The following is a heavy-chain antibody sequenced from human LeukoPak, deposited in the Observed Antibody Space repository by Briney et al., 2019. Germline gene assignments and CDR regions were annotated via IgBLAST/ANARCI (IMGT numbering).Heavy chain of an antibody. Sequence: ASVKVSCKASGDSLSNYAISWVRQAPGQGLEWMGRIIPIFDTASYAESFQGRATITADIPSNTAYMELSGLTSEDTAVYFCARQGGVRQDYYMDVWGNGTTVTVSS. D-gene: IGHD3-16*01. CDR3: ARQGGVRQDYYMDV. CDR2: IIPIFDTA. J-gene: IGHJ6*03. V-gene: IGHV1-69*06. CDR1: GDSLSNYA.